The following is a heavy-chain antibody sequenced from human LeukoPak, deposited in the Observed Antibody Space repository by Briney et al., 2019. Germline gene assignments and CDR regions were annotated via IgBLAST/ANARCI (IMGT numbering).Heavy chain of an antibody. CDR1: GFTFSRAI. CDR3: VREGYSSGRAPAFDL. Sequence: GGSLRLSCVGSGFTFSRAIMHWVRRPIGKGLEYISGIYTAAETHYVDSVKGRFTISREDAKNSLYLQMNSLTVGDTAMYYCVREGYSSGRAPAFDLWGQGTTVTVSS. V-gene: IGHV3-13*01. D-gene: IGHD6-19*01. CDR2: IYTAAET. J-gene: IGHJ3*01.